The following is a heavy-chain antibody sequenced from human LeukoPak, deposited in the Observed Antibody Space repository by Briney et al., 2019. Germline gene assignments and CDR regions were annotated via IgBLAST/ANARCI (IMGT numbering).Heavy chain of an antibody. J-gene: IGHJ4*02. Sequence: ASVKVSCKASGYTFTSYGISWVRQAPGQGLEWMGWISAYNGDTNYAQKLQGRVTMTTDTTTSTAYMELRSLRSDDTAVYYCARDRGYGGWYADWGQGTLVTVSS. V-gene: IGHV1-18*01. D-gene: IGHD6-19*01. CDR1: GYTFTSYG. CDR2: ISAYNGDT. CDR3: ARDRGYGGWYAD.